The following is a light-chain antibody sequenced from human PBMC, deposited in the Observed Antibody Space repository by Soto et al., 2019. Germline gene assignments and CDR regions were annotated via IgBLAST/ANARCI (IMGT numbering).Light chain of an antibody. Sequence: ETVMTQSPATLSVSPGERATLSCRVSQSISGYLAWYQQRPGQAPSLLIYDASTRATGVPARFSGSGSGTEFTLTISGPQSEDFAVYYCQQYNNWPYTFGQGTKLEIK. CDR1: QSISGY. J-gene: IGKJ2*01. CDR3: QQYNNWPYT. V-gene: IGKV3-15*01. CDR2: DAS.